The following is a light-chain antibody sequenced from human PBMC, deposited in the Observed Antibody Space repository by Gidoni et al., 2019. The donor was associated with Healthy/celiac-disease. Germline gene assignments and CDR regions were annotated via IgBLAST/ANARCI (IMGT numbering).Light chain of an antibody. CDR1: QSVLYSSNNKNY. J-gene: IGKJ1*01. V-gene: IGKV4-1*01. CDR3: QQYDSTPLT. Sequence: DIVMTQSPDALAVSLGEGATINGKSSQSVLYSSNNKNYLAWYQQKPGQPPKLLIYWASTRESGIPDRISGSGSGTDFTLTISSLQAEDVAVYYCQQYDSTPLTFGQGTKVEIK. CDR2: WAS.